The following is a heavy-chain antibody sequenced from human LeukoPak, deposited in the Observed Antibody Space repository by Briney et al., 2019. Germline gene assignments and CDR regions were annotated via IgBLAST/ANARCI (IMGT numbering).Heavy chain of an antibody. J-gene: IGHJ4*02. CDR2: ISAYNGNT. CDR3: AREKFYCSSTSCYTSASYFDN. D-gene: IGHD2-2*02. CDR1: GYTFTSYG. V-gene: IGHV1-18*01. Sequence: ASVKVSCKASGYTFTSYGISWVRQAPGQGLEWMGWISAYNGNTNYAQKLQGRVTMTTDTSTSTAYMELRSLRSDDTAVYYCAREKFYCSSTSCYTSASYFDNWGQGTLVTVSS.